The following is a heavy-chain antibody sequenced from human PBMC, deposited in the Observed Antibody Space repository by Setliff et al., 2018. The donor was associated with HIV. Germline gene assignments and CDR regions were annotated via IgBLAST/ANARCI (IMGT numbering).Heavy chain of an antibody. CDR1: GGTFSSYA. D-gene: IGHD3-16*01. V-gene: IGHV1-69*10. J-gene: IGHJ5*02. Sequence: GASVKVSCKASGGTFSSYAISWVRQAPGQGLEWMGGIIPILGIANYAQKFQGRVTMTRDTSTSTVYMELRSLRSDDTAMYFCARAKTSSYADPWFDPWGQGTQVTVSS. CDR3: ARAKTSSYADPWFDP. CDR2: IIPILGIA.